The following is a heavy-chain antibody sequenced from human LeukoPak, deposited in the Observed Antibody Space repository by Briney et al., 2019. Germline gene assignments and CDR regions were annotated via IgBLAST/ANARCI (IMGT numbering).Heavy chain of an antibody. J-gene: IGHJ3*02. CDR3: ARVRMVRGFIDAFDI. D-gene: IGHD3-10*01. V-gene: IGHV4-30-2*01. CDR2: IYHSEST. CDR1: GRSISSGGYS. Sequence: SRTLSLTCAVSGRSISSGGYSWSWIRRPPGKGLDLIGHIYHSESTYYNPSLKSRFTISVDRPKNQLSLQLSSVSDADTAVYYCARVRMVRGFIDAFDIWGQGTMVTVSS.